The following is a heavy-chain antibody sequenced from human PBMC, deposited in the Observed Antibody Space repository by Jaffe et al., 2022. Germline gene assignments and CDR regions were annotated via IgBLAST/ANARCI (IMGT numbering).Heavy chain of an antibody. CDR2: ISGTTSAI. CDR1: GFSFSTYS. D-gene: IGHD5-12*01. CDR3: ARVRGSDLVLEY. J-gene: IGHJ4*02. V-gene: IGHV3-48*02. Sequence: EVQLVESGGGLVQPGGSLRLSCAASGFSFSTYSINWVRQAPGKGLEWVSYISGTTSAIYYADSVKGRFTMSRDNAKNSLYLQMNSLRDEDTAVYYCARVRGSDLVLEYWGQGTLVTVSS.